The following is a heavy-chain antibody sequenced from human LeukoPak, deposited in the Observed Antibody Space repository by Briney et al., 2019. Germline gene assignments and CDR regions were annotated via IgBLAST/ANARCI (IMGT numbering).Heavy chain of an antibody. CDR3: ARGNYYGSGSHYYYLALDV. V-gene: IGHV4-59*01. CDR1: GGSISSYY. D-gene: IGHD3-10*01. CDR2: IYYSGST. Sequence: SETLSLTCTVSGGSISSYYWSWIRQPPGKGLEWIGYIYYSGSTNYNPSLKSRVTISVDTSKNQFSLKLSSVSVADTAVYYCARGNYYGSGSHYYYLALDVWGQGTTVTVSS. J-gene: IGHJ6*02.